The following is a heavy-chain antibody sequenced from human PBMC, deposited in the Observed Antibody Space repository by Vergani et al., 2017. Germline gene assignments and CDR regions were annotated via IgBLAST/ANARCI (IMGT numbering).Heavy chain of an antibody. CDR1: GFTFSSYG. CDR2: IWYDGSNK. V-gene: IGHV3-33*01. CDR3: ARVSSSWYYYYYGMDV. J-gene: IGHJ6*02. Sequence: QVQLVESGGGVVQPGRSLRLSCAASGFTFSSYGMHWVRQAPGKGLEWVAVIWYDGSNKYYADSVKGRFTISRDNSKNTLYLQMNSLRDEDTAVYYCARVSSSWYYYYYGMDVWGQGTTVTVSS. D-gene: IGHD6-13*01.